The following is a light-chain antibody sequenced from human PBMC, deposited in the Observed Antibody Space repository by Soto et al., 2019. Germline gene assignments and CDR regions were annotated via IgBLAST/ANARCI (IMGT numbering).Light chain of an antibody. J-gene: IGKJ1*01. Sequence: ELVLTQSPGTLSLSPGERATLSCRASQSVTSSYVAWYQQKPGQAPRLLIYSATNRATGIPDRFSGSGSGTDFTLTINRLEPEDFAVYHCQQYGGSWTFGQGTKVEIK. CDR3: QQYGGSWT. CDR1: QSVTSSY. CDR2: SAT. V-gene: IGKV3-20*01.